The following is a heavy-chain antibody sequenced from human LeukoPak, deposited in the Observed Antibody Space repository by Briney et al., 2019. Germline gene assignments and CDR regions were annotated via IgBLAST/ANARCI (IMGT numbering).Heavy chain of an antibody. CDR1: GGSFSGYY. V-gene: IGHV4-34*01. CDR2: INHSGST. D-gene: IGHD3-10*01. J-gene: IGHJ4*02. CDR3: ARGLTDGSGSYYNEVDY. Sequence: SETLSLTCAVYGGSFSGYYWSWIRQPPGKGLEWIGEINHSGSTNYNPSLKSRVTISVDTSKNQFSLKLSSVTAADTAVYYCARGLTDGSGSYYNEVDYWGQGTLVTVSS.